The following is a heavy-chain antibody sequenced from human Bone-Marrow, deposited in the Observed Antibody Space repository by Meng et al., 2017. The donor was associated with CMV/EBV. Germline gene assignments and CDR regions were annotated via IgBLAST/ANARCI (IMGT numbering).Heavy chain of an antibody. CDR2: IYWNDDK. J-gene: IGHJ3*02. Sequence: SGPTLVKPTQTLTLTCTFSGFSRRTSGVGVGWIRQPPGKALEWLTLIYWNDDKRYSPSLKSRLTITKDTSKNQVVLTMTNMDPVDTATYYCASVGGYCSSTSCPFDAFDIWGQGTMVTVSS. CDR1: GFSRRTSGVG. CDR3: ASVGGYCSSTSCPFDAFDI. V-gene: IGHV2-5*01. D-gene: IGHD2-2*01.